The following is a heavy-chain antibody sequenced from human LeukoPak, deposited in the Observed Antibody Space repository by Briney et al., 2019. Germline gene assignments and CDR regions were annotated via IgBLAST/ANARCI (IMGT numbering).Heavy chain of an antibody. CDR2: MNPNSGNT. Sequence: GASVKVSCKASGYTFTTYDINWVRQATGQGLEWMGWMNPNSGNTGYTQRFQGRVTMTRNTSISTPYMELSSLRSEDTAVYYCARGRGSGHKENWFDPWGQGTLVTVSS. CDR1: GYTFTTYD. V-gene: IGHV1-8*01. CDR3: ARGRGSGHKENWFDP. D-gene: IGHD6-19*01. J-gene: IGHJ5*02.